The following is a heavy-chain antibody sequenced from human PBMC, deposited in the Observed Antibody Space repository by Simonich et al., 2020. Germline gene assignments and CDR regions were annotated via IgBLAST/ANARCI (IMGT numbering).Heavy chain of an antibody. CDR3: ARGSTENWYFDL. CDR1: GFTFSSYS. V-gene: IGHV3-21*01. J-gene: IGHJ2*01. D-gene: IGHD2-2*01. Sequence: EVQLVESGGGLVKPGGSLRLSCAASGFTFSSYSMNWVRQAPGKGLGWCSSISSSSSYIYYADSVKGRFTISRDNAKNSLYLQMNSLRAEDTAVYYCARGSTENWYFDLWGRGTLVTVSS. CDR2: ISSSSSYI.